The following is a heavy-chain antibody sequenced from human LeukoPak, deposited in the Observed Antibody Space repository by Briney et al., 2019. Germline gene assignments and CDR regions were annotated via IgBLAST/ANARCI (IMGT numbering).Heavy chain of an antibody. J-gene: IGHJ4*02. V-gene: IGHV4-39*01. Sequence: SETLSLTCTVSGGSISSSSYCWGWIRQPPGKGLEWIGSIYYSGSTYYNPSLKSRVTISVDTSKNQFSLKLSSVTAADTAVYYCARRRYIVVVPAVWDYWGQGTLVTVSS. CDR2: IYYSGST. CDR3: ARRRYIVVVPAVWDY. CDR1: GGSISSSSYC. D-gene: IGHD2-2*01.